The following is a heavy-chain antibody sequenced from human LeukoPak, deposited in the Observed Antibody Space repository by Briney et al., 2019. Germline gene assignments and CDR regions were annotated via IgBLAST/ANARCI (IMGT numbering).Heavy chain of an antibody. CDR3: AKEGIGYCSGGSCYAQGYFGY. J-gene: IGHJ4*02. V-gene: IGHV3-48*03. D-gene: IGHD2-15*01. CDR1: GFPFSRYE. Sequence: GGPLRLSCAASGFPFSRYEMNWVGEAPGKRLEWGSYMSRSDSIIYYADSVKGRFTISRDNAKNSLYLQMNSLRAEDTAVYYCAKEGIGYCSGGSCYAQGYFGYWGQGTLVTVSS. CDR2: MSRSDSII.